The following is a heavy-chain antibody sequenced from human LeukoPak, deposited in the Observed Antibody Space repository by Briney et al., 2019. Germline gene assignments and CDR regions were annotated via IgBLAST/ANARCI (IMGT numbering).Heavy chain of an antibody. Sequence: GASVKVPCKASGYTFTTYGLSWVRQAPGQGLEWMGWISAYNGNTNYAQKFQGRVTITTDESTSTAYMELSSLRSEDTAVYYCARCPMPAYGSGSYYKIGWFDPWGQGALVTVSS. CDR3: ARCPMPAYGSGSYYKIGWFDP. D-gene: IGHD3-10*01. CDR1: GYTFTTYG. CDR2: ISAYNGNT. V-gene: IGHV1-18*01. J-gene: IGHJ5*02.